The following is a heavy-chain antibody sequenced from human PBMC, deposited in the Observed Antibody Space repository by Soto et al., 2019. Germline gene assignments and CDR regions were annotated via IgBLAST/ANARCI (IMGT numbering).Heavy chain of an antibody. CDR1: GGTFSSYA. D-gene: IGHD2-2*01. J-gene: IGHJ6*02. CDR2: IIPIFGTA. V-gene: IGHV1-69*13. CDR3: ARENIVVVPAAQGGVYYYYYGMDD. Sequence: SVKVSCKASGGTFSSYAISWVRQAPGQGLEWMGGIIPIFGTAKFAQKFQGRVTITADESTSTAYMELSSLRSEDTAVYYCARENIVVVPAAQGGVYYYYYGMDDWGQGTTVTVSS.